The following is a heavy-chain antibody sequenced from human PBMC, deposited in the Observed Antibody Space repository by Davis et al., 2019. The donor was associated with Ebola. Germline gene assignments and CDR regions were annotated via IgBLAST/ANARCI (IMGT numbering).Heavy chain of an antibody. D-gene: IGHD1-1*01. CDR2: INPHSGIT. V-gene: IGHV1-2*06. Sequence: ASVKVSCKASGYTFTGYYMHWVRQAPGQGLEWMGRINPHSGITNYAQKFQGSVTMTRDTATTTAYMEVGSLRSDDTAVYYCARAQFPTTSDHWGQGTLVTVSS. CDR3: ARAQFPTTSDH. CDR1: GYTFTGYY. J-gene: IGHJ4*02.